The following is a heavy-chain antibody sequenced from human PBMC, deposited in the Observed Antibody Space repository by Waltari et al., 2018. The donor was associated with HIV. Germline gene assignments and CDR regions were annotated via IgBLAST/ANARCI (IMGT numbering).Heavy chain of an antibody. CDR3: ARIAAPRATGFDP. J-gene: IGHJ5*02. CDR2: SSPIFGTA. Sequence: QVQLVKSGAEVKKPGSSVKVSCQASGGTFSSYAISWVRQAPGQGLECMGGSSPIFGTANYAQKFQGRVTITADESTSTAYMGLSSLRSEDTAVYYCARIAAPRATGFDPWGQGTLVTVSS. V-gene: IGHV1-69*01. D-gene: IGHD6-13*01. CDR1: GGTFSSYA.